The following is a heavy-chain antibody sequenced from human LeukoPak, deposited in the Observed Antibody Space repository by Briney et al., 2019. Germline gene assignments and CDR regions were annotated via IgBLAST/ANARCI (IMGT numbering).Heavy chain of an antibody. Sequence: GGSLRLSCAASGFTFSTYTMNWVRQAPGKGLEWVSSISNSATFIDYADSVKGRFTISRDNSKNTLYLQMNSLRAEDTAVYYCAKDLIGYWGQGALVTVSS. CDR1: GFTFSTYT. D-gene: IGHD2/OR15-2a*01. J-gene: IGHJ4*02. V-gene: IGHV3-21*04. CDR2: ISNSATFI. CDR3: AKDLIGY.